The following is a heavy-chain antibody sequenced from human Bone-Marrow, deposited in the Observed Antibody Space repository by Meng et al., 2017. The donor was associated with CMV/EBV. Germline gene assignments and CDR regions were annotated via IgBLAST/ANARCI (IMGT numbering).Heavy chain of an antibody. Sequence: SETLSLTCEVSGGSISSSNWWSWVRQPPGKGLEWIGEIFHSGSTNYNPSLKNRVTIFVDKSKRHFSLNLTAVSAADTAVYYCTRVMPYYYGMDVWGQGTKVTVSS. J-gene: IGHJ6*02. CDR3: TRVMPYYYGMDV. D-gene: IGHD3-10*01. V-gene: IGHV4-4*02. CDR2: IFHSGST. CDR1: GGSISSSNW.